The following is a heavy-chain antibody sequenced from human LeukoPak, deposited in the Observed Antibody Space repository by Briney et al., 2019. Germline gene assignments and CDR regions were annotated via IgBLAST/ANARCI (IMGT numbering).Heavy chain of an antibody. CDR3: ARGGYNSGDNYYFYYLDV. J-gene: IGHJ6*03. CDR1: ADTFSTNT. CDR2: VIPIFGTT. Sequence: GSSVKVSCKASADTFSTNTISWVRQAPGQGLEWMGRVIPIFGTTNYAPNFQGRVTITADESTSTVYMELRSLTSQDTAVYFCARGGYNSGDNYYFYYLDVWGNGTTVTVSS. V-gene: IGHV1-69*15. D-gene: IGHD5-18*01.